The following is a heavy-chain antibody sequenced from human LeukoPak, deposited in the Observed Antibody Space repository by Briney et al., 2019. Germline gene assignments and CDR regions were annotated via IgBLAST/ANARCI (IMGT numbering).Heavy chain of an antibody. D-gene: IGHD1-1*01. Sequence: GGSLRLSCAASGFTFSSYAMHWVRQAPGKGLVWVSRIKSDGITITYADSVKGRFTISRDNAKNTLYVQMNSLRAEDTAVYYCARERNDAFDIWGQGTMVTVSS. J-gene: IGHJ3*02. V-gene: IGHV3-74*01. CDR3: ARERNDAFDI. CDR2: IKSDGITI. CDR1: GFTFSSYA.